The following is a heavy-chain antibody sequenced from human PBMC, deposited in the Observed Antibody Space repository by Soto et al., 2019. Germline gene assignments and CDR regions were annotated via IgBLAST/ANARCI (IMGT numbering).Heavy chain of an antibody. CDR3: ARALGYSYGSPGWVDP. D-gene: IGHD5-18*01. CDR2: IYYTGST. Sequence: PSETLSLTCTVSGGSISGYCWSWIRQPPGKRLEWIGYIYYTGSTNYNPSLRSRVTISIDTSKNQFSLQLSSVTAADTAVYFCARALGYSYGSPGWVDPWGQGTLVTVSS. CDR1: GGSISGYC. V-gene: IGHV4-59*08. J-gene: IGHJ5*02.